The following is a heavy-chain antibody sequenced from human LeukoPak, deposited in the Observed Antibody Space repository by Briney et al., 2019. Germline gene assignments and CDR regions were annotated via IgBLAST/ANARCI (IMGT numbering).Heavy chain of an antibody. CDR2: ISGSGGST. D-gene: IGHD6-13*01. V-gene: IGHV3-23*01. Sequence: PGGSLRLSCAASGFTFSSYAMSWVRQAPGKGLEWVSAISGSGGSTYYADSVKGRFTISRDNSKNTLYLQMNSLRAEDTAVYYCAKDPPYSSSLPEYFQHWGQGTLVTVSS. CDR3: AKDPPYSSSLPEYFQH. J-gene: IGHJ1*01. CDR1: GFTFSSYA.